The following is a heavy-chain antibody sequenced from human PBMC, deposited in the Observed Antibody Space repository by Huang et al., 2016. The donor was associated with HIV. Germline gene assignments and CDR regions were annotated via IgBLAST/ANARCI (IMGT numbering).Heavy chain of an antibody. CDR2: IRATGRTT. J-gene: IGHJ4*02. Sequence: EVLLSESGGGLIQPGVSLRLSCAASGFTFSNYAMSWVRQAPGRGLEWVSSIRATGRTTYYADSVNARFTISRDNSKNTLFLQMNSLRAEDTAFYYCATDPDRNYGTSWHAGYFWGQGTLVTVSS. V-gene: IGHV3-23*01. D-gene: IGHD3-10*01. CDR3: ATDPDRNYGTSWHAGYF. CDR1: GFTFSNYA.